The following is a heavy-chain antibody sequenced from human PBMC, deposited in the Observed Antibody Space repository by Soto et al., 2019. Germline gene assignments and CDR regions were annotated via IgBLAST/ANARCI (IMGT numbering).Heavy chain of an antibody. D-gene: IGHD6-6*01. CDR1: CGSLSSYY. J-gene: IGHJ5*02. CDR2: IYYSGST. CDR3: ARASARLLDWFDP. V-gene: IGHV4-59*01. Sequence: AETLSLTCTVSCGSLSSYYWSWIRQPPGKGLEWIGYIYYSGSTNYNPSLKSRVTISVDTSKNQFSLKLSSVTAADTAVYYCARASARLLDWFDPWGQGTLVTVSS.